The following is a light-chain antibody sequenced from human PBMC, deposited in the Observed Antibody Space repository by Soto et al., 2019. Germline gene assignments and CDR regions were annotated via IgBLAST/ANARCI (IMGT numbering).Light chain of an antibody. J-gene: IGLJ3*02. CDR3: CSYAGTYSWM. CDR1: SSDVGGYNY. V-gene: IGLV2-11*01. CDR2: DVS. Sequence: QSALTQPRSVSGSPGQSVTIPCTGTSSDVGGYNYVTWYQQHPGKAPKLIIYDVSKRPSGVPDRFSGSKSGSTASLTVSGLQSEDEADYYCCSYAGTYSWMFGGGTKVTVL.